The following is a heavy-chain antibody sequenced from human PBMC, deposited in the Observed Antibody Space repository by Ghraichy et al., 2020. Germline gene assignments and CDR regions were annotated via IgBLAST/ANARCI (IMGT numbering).Heavy chain of an antibody. Sequence: SETLSLTCTVSGGSISSYYWSWIRQPPGKGLEWIGYIYYSGSTNYNPSLKSRVTISVDTSKNQFSLKLSSVTAADTAVYYCARERYNYYDSSGSFDYWGQGTLVTVSS. J-gene: IGHJ4*02. D-gene: IGHD3-22*01. CDR1: GGSISSYY. V-gene: IGHV4-59*01. CDR2: IYYSGST. CDR3: ARERYNYYDSSGSFDY.